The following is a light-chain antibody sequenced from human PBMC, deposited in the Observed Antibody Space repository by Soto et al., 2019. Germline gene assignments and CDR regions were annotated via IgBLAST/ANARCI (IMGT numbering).Light chain of an antibody. J-gene: IGLJ2*01. CDR3: CSYAGSYIFV. CDR2: DVT. CDR1: SSDIGAYNY. V-gene: IGLV2-11*01. Sequence: QSVLTQPRSVSGSPGQSVTISCTRSSSDIGAYNYVSWYQQHPGKAPKLMIYDVTKRPSGVPDRFSGSKSGNTASLTISGLQADDEADYYCCSYAGSYIFVFGGGTKLTVL.